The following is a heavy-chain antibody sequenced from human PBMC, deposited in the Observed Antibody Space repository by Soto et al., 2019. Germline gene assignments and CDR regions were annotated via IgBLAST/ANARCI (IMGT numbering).Heavy chain of an antibody. CDR2: INPNSGGT. Sequence: QVPLVQSGAEVKKPGASVKVSCKASGYTFTGYYMHWVRQAPGQGLEWMGWINPNSGGTNYAQKFQGWVTMTRDTSISTAYMELSRLRSDDTAVYYCARDLKKVHPYYYDSQNWFDPWGQGTLVTVSS. J-gene: IGHJ5*02. CDR1: GYTFTGYY. CDR3: ARDLKKVHPYYYDSQNWFDP. D-gene: IGHD3-22*01. V-gene: IGHV1-2*04.